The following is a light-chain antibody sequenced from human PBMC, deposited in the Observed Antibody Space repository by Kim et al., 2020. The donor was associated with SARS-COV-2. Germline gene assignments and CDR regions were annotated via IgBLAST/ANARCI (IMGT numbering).Light chain of an antibody. CDR1: QKITNNF. Sequence: EIVLTRSPGTLSLSPGERATLSCRASQKITNNFVAWYQQKPGQAPRLLIYVASSRATGIPDRFSGSGAGTDFTLTISRLEPEDFAVYYCQQYGSSPYTFGEGTKLEI. V-gene: IGKV3-20*01. J-gene: IGKJ2*01. CDR2: VAS. CDR3: QQYGSSPYT.